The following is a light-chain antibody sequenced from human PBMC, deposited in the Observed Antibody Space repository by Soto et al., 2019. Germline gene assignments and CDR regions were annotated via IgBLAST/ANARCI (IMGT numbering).Light chain of an antibody. CDR3: QQLFRYPLA. CDR1: EGIVND. CDR2: GTS. V-gene: IGKV1-9*01. J-gene: IGKJ5*01. Sequence: IQLTQSPSSLSASVGDRVTITCRASEGIVNDLAWYQQQPGKAPKLLIYGTSTLQGGVPTRITGSGSGTEFTLTISSLQSEDFATYHCQQLFRYPLAFGEGTRLEMK.